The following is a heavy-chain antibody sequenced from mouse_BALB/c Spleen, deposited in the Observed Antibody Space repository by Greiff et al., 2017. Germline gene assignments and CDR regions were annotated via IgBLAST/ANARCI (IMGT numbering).Heavy chain of an antibody. CDR2: INPSSGYT. D-gene: IGHD2-3*01. V-gene: IGHV1-4*01. J-gene: IGHJ2*01. Sequence: VKVVESGAELARPGASVKMSCKASGYTFTSYTMHWVKQRPGQGLEWIGYINPSSGYTNYNQKFKDKATLTADKSSSTAYMQLSSLTSEDSAVYYCARSRDGYSFDYWGQGTTLTVSS. CDR1: GYTFTSYT. CDR3: ARSRDGYSFDY.